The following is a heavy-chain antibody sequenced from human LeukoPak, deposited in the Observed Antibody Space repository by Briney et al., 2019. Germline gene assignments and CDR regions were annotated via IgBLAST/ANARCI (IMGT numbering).Heavy chain of an antibody. CDR3: ARDNTMVRGVIISHFDY. J-gene: IGHJ4*02. D-gene: IGHD3-10*01. Sequence: GGSLTLSCAPSGLTFSSYSMNWVRHAPGKGREWVSSISSSSSHIYHADSVKGRFTIARDNAKNSLYLQMNSLRAEDTAVYYCARDNTMVRGVIISHFDYWDWGTRVIVTS. CDR2: ISSSSSHI. V-gene: IGHV3-21*01. CDR1: GLTFSSYS.